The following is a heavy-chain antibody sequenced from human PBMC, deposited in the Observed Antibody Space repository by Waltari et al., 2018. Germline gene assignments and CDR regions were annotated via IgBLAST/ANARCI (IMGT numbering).Heavy chain of an antibody. D-gene: IGHD3-9*01. V-gene: IGHV4-4*02. CDR3: ARENYDVSTNFFHYRAYDV. Sequence: QVRLQESRPGLVKPSGTLSLTCGVSGGSVCYSSGGTWVRQPPGKGLEWIGEIYQSGRTNYNPSLKSRVTISVDKSNNQFSLRLSSVTAADTAVYYCARENYDVSTNFFHYRAYDVWGQGTMVTVSS. CDR2: IYQSGRT. J-gene: IGHJ3*01. CDR1: GGSVCYSSG.